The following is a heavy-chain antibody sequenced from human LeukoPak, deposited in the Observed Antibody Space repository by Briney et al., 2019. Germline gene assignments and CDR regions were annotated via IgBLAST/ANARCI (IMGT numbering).Heavy chain of an antibody. D-gene: IGHD3-10*01. V-gene: IGHV3-74*01. J-gene: IGHJ4*02. CDR2: INSDGSST. CDR3: ARDGESGSGSFDY. Sequence: PGGSLRLSCAASGFTFSSYWMHWVRQAPGKGLVWVSRINSDGSSTSYADSVKGRFTISRDISKNTLYLQMNSLRADDTAVYYCARDGESGSGSFDYWGQGSLVTVSS. CDR1: GFTFSSYW.